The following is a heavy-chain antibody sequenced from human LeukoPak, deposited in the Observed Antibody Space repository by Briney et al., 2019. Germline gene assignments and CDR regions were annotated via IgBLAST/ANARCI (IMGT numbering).Heavy chain of an antibody. V-gene: IGHV3-7*01. D-gene: IGHD3-16*01. Sequence: PGESLRLSCIGSGMNNYWMTWVRQAPGKGLESVANINKNGSAKYYLYSVKGRITISRDNIKNSVFLQINSLRAEDTGIYYCATDLNWVSHWGQGTLVTVSS. CDR3: ATDLNWVSH. CDR2: INKNGSAK. CDR1: GMNNYW. J-gene: IGHJ4*02.